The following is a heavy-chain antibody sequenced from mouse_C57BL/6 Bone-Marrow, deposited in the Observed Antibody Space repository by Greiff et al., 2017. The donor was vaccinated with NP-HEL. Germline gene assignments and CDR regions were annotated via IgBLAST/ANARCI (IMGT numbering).Heavy chain of an antibody. Sequence: QVQLKQPGADLVKPGASVKLSCKASGYTFTSYWMHWVKQRPGRGLEWIGRIDPNSGGTKFNEKFKTKATLTVDKPSSTAYMPLSSLPSDDSAVYYCAGYYYGSRGWYFDVWGTGTTVTVSS. CDR2: IDPNSGGT. CDR1: GYTFTSYW. J-gene: IGHJ1*03. V-gene: IGHV1-72*01. CDR3: AGYYYGSRGWYFDV. D-gene: IGHD1-1*01.